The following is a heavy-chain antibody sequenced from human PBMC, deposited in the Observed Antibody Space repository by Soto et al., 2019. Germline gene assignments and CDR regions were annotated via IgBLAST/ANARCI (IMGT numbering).Heavy chain of an antibody. D-gene: IGHD5-12*01. CDR2: ISYDGSNK. CDR1: GFTFSSYG. J-gene: IGHJ6*02. V-gene: IGHV3-30*18. Sequence: ESGGGVVQPGRSLRLSCAASGFTFSSYGMHWVRQAPGKGLEWVAVISYDGSNKYYADSVKGRFTISRDNSKNTMYLQMNSLRAEDTAVYYCAEDLPDIVATMCYYYYYGMDVWGQGTTVTVSS. CDR3: AEDLPDIVATMCYYYYYGMDV.